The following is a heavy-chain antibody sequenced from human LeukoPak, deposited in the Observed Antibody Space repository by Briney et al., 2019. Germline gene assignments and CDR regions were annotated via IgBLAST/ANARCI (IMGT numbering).Heavy chain of an antibody. D-gene: IGHD5-18*01. CDR3: AKDRAGYSYGMFDS. CDR1: GFTFSNYA. CDR2: IVNSGGST. Sequence: GGSLRLSCVASGFTFSNYAMSGVPQAPGKGLEWVLGIVNSGGSTSYAASLRVRLTISRDNSKKTVYLQMSSLRGDDTAIYYCAKDRAGYSYGMFDSWGQGTLVTVSS. J-gene: IGHJ4*02. V-gene: IGHV3-23*01.